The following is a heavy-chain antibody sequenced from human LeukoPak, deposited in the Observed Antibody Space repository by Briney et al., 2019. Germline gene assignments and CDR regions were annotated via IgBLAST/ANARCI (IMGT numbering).Heavy chain of an antibody. J-gene: IGHJ4*02. D-gene: IGHD6-19*01. Sequence: NPSETLSLTCIVSGGSISSYYWSWIRQPPGKGLEWIGEINHSGSTNYNPSLKSRVTISVDTSKNQFSLKLSSVTAADTAVYYCARGVAVAGVLDYWGQGTLVTVSS. CDR2: INHSGST. CDR1: GGSISSYY. V-gene: IGHV4-34*01. CDR3: ARGVAVAGVLDY.